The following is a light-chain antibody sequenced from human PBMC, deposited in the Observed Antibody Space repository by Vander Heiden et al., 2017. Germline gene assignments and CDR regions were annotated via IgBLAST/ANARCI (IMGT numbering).Light chain of an antibody. J-gene: IGKJ2*01. CDR3: QQYKSYSLYT. V-gene: IGKV1-5*03. CDR1: QSISSW. CDR2: QAS. Sequence: DIQMTQSPSTLSASVGDRVTITCRASQSISSWLAWYQQKPGKAPKLLIYQASSFQSGVPSRFSGSGSGTEFTLTISSLQPDDFATYYCQQYKSYSLYTFGQGTTLEIK.